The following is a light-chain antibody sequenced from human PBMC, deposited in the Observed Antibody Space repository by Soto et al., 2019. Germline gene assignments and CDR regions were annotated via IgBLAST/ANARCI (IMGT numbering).Light chain of an antibody. CDR3: QQYGTSPPWT. CDR2: AAS. CDR1: QRVTSNY. Sequence: EIVLTQAPGTLSLSPGERATLSCRASQRVTSNYLAWYQQKPGQAPRLLIYAASNSATGIPDRFSGSGSGTDFTLTISRLEPDDVVVYYCQQYGTSPPWTFGLGTKVEI. V-gene: IGKV3-20*01. J-gene: IGKJ1*01.